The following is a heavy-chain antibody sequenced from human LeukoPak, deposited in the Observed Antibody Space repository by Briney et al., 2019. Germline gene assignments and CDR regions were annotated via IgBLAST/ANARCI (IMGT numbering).Heavy chain of an antibody. CDR1: GFTFSSYA. J-gene: IGHJ5*02. D-gene: IGHD6-13*01. Sequence: GGSLRLSCAASGFTFSSYAMHWVRQAPGKGLEWVAVISYDGSNKYYADSVKGRFTISRDNSKNTLYLQMNSLRAEDTAVYYCARDLPGVAAAGTGNWFDPWGREPWSPSPQ. CDR3: ARDLPGVAAAGTGNWFDP. V-gene: IGHV3-30*01. CDR2: ISYDGSNK.